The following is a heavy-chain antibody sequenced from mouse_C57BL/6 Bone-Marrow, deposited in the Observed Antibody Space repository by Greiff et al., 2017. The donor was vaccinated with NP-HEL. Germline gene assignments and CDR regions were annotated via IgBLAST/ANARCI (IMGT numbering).Heavy chain of an antibody. CDR2: SRNKANDYTT. D-gene: IGHD3-2*02. V-gene: IGHV7-1*01. CDR3: ARSSGHFDY. CDR1: GFTFSDFY. J-gene: IGHJ2*01. Sequence: EVNLVESGGGLVQSGRSLRLSCATSGFTFSDFYMEWVRQAPGTGLEWIAASRNKANDYTTAYSATVKGRFIVSRDTSQSILYLQMNALRAENTAIYYCARSSGHFDYWGQGTTLTVSS.